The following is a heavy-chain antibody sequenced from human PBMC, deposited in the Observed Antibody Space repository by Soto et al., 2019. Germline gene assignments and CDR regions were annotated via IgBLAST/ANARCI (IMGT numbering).Heavy chain of an antibody. J-gene: IGHJ4*02. CDR2: ISAYNGNT. D-gene: IGHD6-13*01. Sequence: ASVKVSCKASGYTFTSYGISWVRQAPGQGLEWMGWISAYNGNTNYAQKLQGRVTMTTDTSTSTAYMELRSLRSDDTAVYYCARVQNSSSWYLQGYYFDYWGQGTLVTVSS. V-gene: IGHV1-18*01. CDR1: GYTFTSYG. CDR3: ARVQNSSSWYLQGYYFDY.